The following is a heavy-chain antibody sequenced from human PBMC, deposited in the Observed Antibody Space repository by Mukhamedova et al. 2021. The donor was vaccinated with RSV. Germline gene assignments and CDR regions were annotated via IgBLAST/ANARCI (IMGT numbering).Heavy chain of an antibody. V-gene: IGHV4-59*01. J-gene: IGHJ6*03. CDR2: MYYSGST. Sequence: QPPGKGLEWIGYMYYSGSTKYNSSLKSRVTISVDRSKNQFSLKLTSVTAADTAVYFCARGELLVRPRDYYYHYMDVWGKGTTVT. D-gene: IGHD3-10*01. CDR3: ARGELLVRPRDYYYHYMDV.